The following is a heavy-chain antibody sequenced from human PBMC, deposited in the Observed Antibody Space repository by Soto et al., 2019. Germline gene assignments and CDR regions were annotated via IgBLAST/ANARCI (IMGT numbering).Heavy chain of an antibody. CDR2: MDSYTGNT. V-gene: IGHV1-8*01. J-gene: IGHJ4*02. CDR3: ATGSQTLDY. CDR1: GYTLSTYD. Sequence: QAQLVQSGAEVKKPGASVKISCKASGYTLSTYDINWVRQAAGQGLEWMGWMDSYTGNTGYAQEFQGRLIMTRDTSINAAYMELSSLQSEHTAVYFCATGSQTLDYWGQGTLVTVSS.